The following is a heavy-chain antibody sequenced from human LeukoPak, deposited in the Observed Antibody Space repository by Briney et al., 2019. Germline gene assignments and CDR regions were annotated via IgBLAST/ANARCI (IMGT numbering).Heavy chain of an antibody. D-gene: IGHD6-6*01. J-gene: IGHJ5*02. Sequence: SETLSLTCTVSGGSISSYYWSWIRQPPGKGLEWIGYIYYSGSTNYNPSLKSRVTISVDTSKNQFSLKLSSVTAADTAVYYCAREYSSSSEGIWFDPWGQGTLVTVSS. CDR3: AREYSSSSEGIWFDP. V-gene: IGHV4-59*01. CDR1: GGSISSYY. CDR2: IYYSGST.